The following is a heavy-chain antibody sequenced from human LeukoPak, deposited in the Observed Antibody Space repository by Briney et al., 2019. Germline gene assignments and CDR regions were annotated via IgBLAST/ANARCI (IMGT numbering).Heavy chain of an antibody. CDR3: ARGFRYYGSGIDY. CDR1: GFTFSEYI. V-gene: IGHV3-64*01. CDR2: ISTNGGST. D-gene: IGHD3-10*01. Sequence: GGSLRLSCAASGFTFSEYIMHWVRQAPGKGLEYVSAISTNGGSTYYANSVKGRFTISRDDPKNTLDLQMGSLRPEDMAVYYCARGFRYYGSGIDYWGQGTLVTVSS. J-gene: IGHJ4*02.